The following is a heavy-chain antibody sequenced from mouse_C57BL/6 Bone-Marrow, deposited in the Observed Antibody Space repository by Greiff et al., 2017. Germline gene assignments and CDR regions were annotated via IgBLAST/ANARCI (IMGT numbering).Heavy chain of an antibody. CDR1: GFNIKDDY. D-gene: IGHD2-3*01. CDR2: IDPEIGDT. CDR3: SSFDGNYFDF. J-gene: IGHJ2*01. V-gene: IGHV14-4*01. Sequence: EVQLQQSGAELVRPGASVKLSCTASGFNIKDDYIHWVKQRPEQGLEWIGWIDPEIGDTEYAAKFKGKATITADTSSNTAYLQLSSLTSEDTAVYYCSSFDGNYFDFWGQGTPLTVAS.